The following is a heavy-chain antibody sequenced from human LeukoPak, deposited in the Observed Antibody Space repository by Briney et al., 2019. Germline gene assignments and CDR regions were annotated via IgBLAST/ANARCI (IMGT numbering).Heavy chain of an antibody. D-gene: IGHD1-26*01. CDR2: INHRGNT. CDR1: GGSFRGNF. V-gene: IGHV4-34*01. CDR3: ARVPESVGINYFDS. Sequence: SETLSLTCAVYGGSFRGNFWSWVRQPPGEGLEWIGEINHRGNTKYNPSIKSRVTLSVDTSKNQFSLKLKSVTAADTAVYYCARVPESVGINYFDSWGQGTQVTVSS. J-gene: IGHJ4*02.